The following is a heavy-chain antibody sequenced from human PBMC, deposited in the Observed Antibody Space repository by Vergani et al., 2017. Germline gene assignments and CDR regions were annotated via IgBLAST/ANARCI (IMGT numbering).Heavy chain of an antibody. D-gene: IGHD5-24*01. Sequence: VQLVESGGGLVQRGGSLRLSCAASGFSFSDHYMTWIRQAPGKGLEWVSYISNSGNTIEYADSVKGRFSISRDNAKSSLFLQMDSLRAEDTAVYYCARDHRDYNNYPGTFDIWGQGSMVTVSS. CDR1: GFSFSDHY. CDR2: ISNSGNTI. V-gene: IGHV3-11*01. J-gene: IGHJ3*02. CDR3: ARDHRDYNNYPGTFDI.